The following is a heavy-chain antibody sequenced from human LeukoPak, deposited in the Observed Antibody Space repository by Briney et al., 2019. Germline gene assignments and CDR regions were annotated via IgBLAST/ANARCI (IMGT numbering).Heavy chain of an antibody. J-gene: IGHJ4*02. V-gene: IGHV3-30*18. D-gene: IGHD2-2*01. Sequence: GGSLRLSCAASGFTFSSYGMHWVRQAPGKGLEWVALISYDGSEKYYADSVKGRFTISRDNSKNTLYVQMNSLRAEDTALYYCAKRGAYRGSASCLPDYWGQGTLVTVSS. CDR1: GFTFSSYG. CDR2: ISYDGSEK. CDR3: AKRGAYRGSASCLPDY.